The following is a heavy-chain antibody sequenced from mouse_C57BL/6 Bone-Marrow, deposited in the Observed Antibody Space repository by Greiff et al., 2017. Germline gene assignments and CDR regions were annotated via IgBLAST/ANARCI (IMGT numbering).Heavy chain of an antibody. J-gene: IGHJ2*01. V-gene: IGHV5-6*01. Sequence: EVHLVESGGDLVKPGGSLKLSCAASGFTFSSYGMSWVRQTPDKRLEWVATISSGGSYTYYPDSVKGRFTIPRDNAKNTLYLQVSRLTSEDTAMYYCERLGITTGFDYWGQGTTLTVSS. D-gene: IGHD2-4*01. CDR3: ERLGITTGFDY. CDR1: GFTFSSYG. CDR2: ISSGGSYT.